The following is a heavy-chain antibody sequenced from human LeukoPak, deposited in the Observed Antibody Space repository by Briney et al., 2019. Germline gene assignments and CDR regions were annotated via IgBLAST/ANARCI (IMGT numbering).Heavy chain of an antibody. CDR2: INPYTGAT. CDR3: ATSTVTHTRDP. D-gene: IGHD1-1*01. Sequence: GASVKVSCQASEYTSSDFYLNWVRQAPGQGLEGMGWINPYTGATIYAQNFQGRVTITWDASIGTGYVELTRLTSDDTALYYCATSTVTHTRDPWGQGTLVTVSS. V-gene: IGHV1-2*02. CDR1: EYTSSDFY. J-gene: IGHJ5*02.